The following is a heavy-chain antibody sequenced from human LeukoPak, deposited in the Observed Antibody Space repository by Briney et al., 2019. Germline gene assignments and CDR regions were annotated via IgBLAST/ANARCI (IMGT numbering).Heavy chain of an antibody. CDR3: ARVGGYQLPIGDWFDP. J-gene: IGHJ5*02. Sequence: SETLSLTCTVSGGSISSYYWSWIRQPPGKGLEWIGYIYYSGSTNYNPSLKSRVTISVDTSKNQFSLKLSSVTAADTAVYYCARVGGYQLPIGDWFDPWGQGTLVTVSS. CDR2: IYYSGST. CDR1: GGSISSYY. V-gene: IGHV4-59*01. D-gene: IGHD2-2*01.